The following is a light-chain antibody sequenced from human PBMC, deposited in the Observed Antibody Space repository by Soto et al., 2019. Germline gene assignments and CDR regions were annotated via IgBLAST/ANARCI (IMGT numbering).Light chain of an antibody. CDR1: QSVDTY. J-gene: IGKJ3*01. V-gene: IGKV3-11*01. CDR3: QQRSIWPLT. Sequence: EIVLTPSPATLSLSPGDRATLSCRASQSVDTYLAWYQQKPGQAPRLLIYDASNRATGIPARFSGSGSGTDFTLTIISLEPEDSAVYYCQQRSIWPLTFGPGTKVDIK. CDR2: DAS.